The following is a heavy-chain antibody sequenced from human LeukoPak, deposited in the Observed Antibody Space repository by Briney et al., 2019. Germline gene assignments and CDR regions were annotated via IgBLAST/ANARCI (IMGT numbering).Heavy chain of an antibody. J-gene: IGHJ4*02. CDR3: AGRVRYFDY. D-gene: IGHD3-10*01. Sequence: SETLSRTCTVSGGSISSHYWSWIRQPPGKGLEWIGYIYYSGSTNYNPSLKSRVTISVDTSKNQFSLKLSSVTAADTAVYYCAGRVRYFDYWGQGTLVTVSS. V-gene: IGHV4-59*08. CDR2: IYYSGST. CDR1: GGSISSHY.